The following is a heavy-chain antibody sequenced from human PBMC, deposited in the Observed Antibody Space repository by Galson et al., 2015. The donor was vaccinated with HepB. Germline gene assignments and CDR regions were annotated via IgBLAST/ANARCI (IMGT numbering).Heavy chain of an antibody. Sequence: SLRLSCKASGYTFTNYAMSWVRQAPGKGLEWVGCINTNAGDPTYAHGFTGRFVISLDNSVSTAYLQISSLKADDTAIYYCATEGIGCYRYSMDVWGQGTTVTVSS. CDR2: INTNAGDP. CDR3: ATEGIGCYRYSMDV. D-gene: IGHD6-13*01. CDR1: GYTFTNYA. J-gene: IGHJ6*02. V-gene: IGHV7-4-1*02.